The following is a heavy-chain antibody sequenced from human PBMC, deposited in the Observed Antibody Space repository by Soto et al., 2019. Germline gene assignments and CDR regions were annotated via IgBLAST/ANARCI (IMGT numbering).Heavy chain of an antibody. J-gene: IGHJ4*02. CDR2: INAGNGNT. D-gene: IGHD3-22*01. Sequence: ASVKVSCKASGYTFTSYAMHWVRQAPGQRLEWMGWINAGNGNTKYSQKSQGRVTITRDTSASTAYMELSSLRSEDTAVYYCARDPHYYDSSGYSTLFDYWGQGTLVTVSS. V-gene: IGHV1-3*01. CDR3: ARDPHYYDSSGYSTLFDY. CDR1: GYTFTSYA.